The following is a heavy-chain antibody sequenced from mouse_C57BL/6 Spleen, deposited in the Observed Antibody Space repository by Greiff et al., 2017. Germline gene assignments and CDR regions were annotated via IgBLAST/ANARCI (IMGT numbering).Heavy chain of an antibody. CDR1: GYTFTDYY. CDR2: INPNNGGT. Sequence: EVQLQQSGPELVKPGASVKISCKASGYTFTDYYMNWVKQSHGQSLEWIGDINPNNGGTSYNQKFKGKATLTVDKSSSTAYMALRSLTSEDSAVYYCARDGSSYYAMDYWGQGTSVTVSS. V-gene: IGHV1-26*01. D-gene: IGHD1-1*01. CDR3: ARDGSSYYAMDY. J-gene: IGHJ4*01.